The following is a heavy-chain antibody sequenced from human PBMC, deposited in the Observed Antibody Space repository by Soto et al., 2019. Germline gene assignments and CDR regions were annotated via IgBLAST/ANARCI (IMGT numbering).Heavy chain of an antibody. V-gene: IGHV1-69*01. CDR2: IIPIFGTA. CDR3: ARVSSSSGFPFDY. J-gene: IGHJ4*02. CDR1: GGTFSSYA. Sequence: QVQLVQSGAEVKKPGSSVKVSCKASGGTFSSYAISWVRQAPGQGLEWVGGIIPIFGTANYAQKFQGRVTITADESTSTACMGLSSLRSEDTAVYYCARVSSSSGFPFDYWGQGTLVTVSS. D-gene: IGHD6-6*01.